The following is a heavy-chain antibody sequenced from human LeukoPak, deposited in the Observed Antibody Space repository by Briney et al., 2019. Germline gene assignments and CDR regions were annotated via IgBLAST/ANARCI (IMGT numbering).Heavy chain of an antibody. CDR3: ARDGSAAGYSSRGDYSYMDV. J-gene: IGHJ6*03. Sequence: SETLSLTCTVSGDSVSSFYWGWIRQPAGKGLEWIGRIYTSGSTNYNPSLKGRVTISVDTSKNQFSLKLSSVTAADTAVYYCARDGSAAGYSSRGDYSYMDVWGKGTTVTISS. CDR2: IYTSGST. D-gene: IGHD6-13*01. V-gene: IGHV4-4*07. CDR1: GDSVSSFY.